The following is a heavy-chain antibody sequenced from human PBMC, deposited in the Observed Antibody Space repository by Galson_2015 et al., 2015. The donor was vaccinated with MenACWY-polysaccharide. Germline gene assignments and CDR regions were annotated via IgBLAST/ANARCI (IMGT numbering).Heavy chain of an antibody. J-gene: IGHJ4*02. D-gene: IGHD1-14*01. CDR3: VKELGCCPRGNWYEDY. Sequence: SLRLSCAASGSTFSNDAMDWVRQAPGKGLEWVSTSLDSGRGTYYADSVKGRFSISRDISKNTLSLQMNSLRIDDAAIYYCVKELGCCPRGNWYEDYWGQGTLVTISS. CDR2: SLDSGRGT. V-gene: IGHV3-23*01. CDR1: GSTFSNDA.